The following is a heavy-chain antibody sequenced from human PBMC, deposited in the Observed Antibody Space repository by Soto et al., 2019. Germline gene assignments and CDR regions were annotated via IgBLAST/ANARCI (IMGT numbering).Heavy chain of an antibody. D-gene: IGHD6-13*01. J-gene: IGHJ6*02. V-gene: IGHV4-39*01. CDR3: AAGIAAAGPGYGMDV. Sequence: PSETLSLTCTVSGGSISSSSYYWGWIRQPPGKGLEWIGSIYYSGSTYYNPSLKSRVTISVDTSKNQFSLKLSSVTAADTAVYYCAAGIAAAGPGYGMDVWGQGTTVTVSS. CDR1: GGSISSSSYY. CDR2: IYYSGST.